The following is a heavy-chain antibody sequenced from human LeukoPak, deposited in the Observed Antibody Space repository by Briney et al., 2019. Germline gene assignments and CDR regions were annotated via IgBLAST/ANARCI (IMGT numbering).Heavy chain of an antibody. V-gene: IGHV4-59*01. CDR2: LYYSGST. J-gene: IGHJ4*02. CDR3: ARAHSYSGFAEADY. D-gene: IGHD5-12*01. CDR1: AGSISDYY. Sequence: SETLSLTSTVSAGSISDYYWSWIRQPPGKGLEWIGYLYYSGSTNCNPSLKSRVTISLDTSQNQLSLKVSSVTAADTAVYYCARAHSYSGFAEADYWGQGTLVTVSS.